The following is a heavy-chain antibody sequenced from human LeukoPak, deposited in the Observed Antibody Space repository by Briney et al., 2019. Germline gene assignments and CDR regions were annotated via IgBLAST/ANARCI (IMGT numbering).Heavy chain of an antibody. CDR3: AKDRGLIGPFFDI. Sequence: GGSLRLSCAAPGFTFDDYAMHWVRQAPGKGLEWVSGISWNSGSIGYADSVKGRFTISRDNSKNTLYLQMNSLRAEDTAVYYCAKDRGLIGPFFDIWGQGTMVTVSS. V-gene: IGHV3-9*01. CDR1: GFTFDDYA. J-gene: IGHJ3*02. D-gene: IGHD3-10*01. CDR2: ISWNSGSI.